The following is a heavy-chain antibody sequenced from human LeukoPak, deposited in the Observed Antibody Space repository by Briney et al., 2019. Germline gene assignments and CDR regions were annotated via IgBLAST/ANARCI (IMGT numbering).Heavy chain of an antibody. V-gene: IGHV3-53*01. CDR1: GFTVSSNY. D-gene: IGHD3-22*01. J-gene: IGHJ4*02. Sequence: GGSLRLSCAASGFTVSSNYMSWVRQAPGKGLEWVSVIYSGGSTYYADSVKGRFTISRDNSKNTLYLQMNSLRAEDTAVYYCARGEYYYDGGYWGRGTLVTVSS. CDR3: ARGEYYYDGGY. CDR2: IYSGGST.